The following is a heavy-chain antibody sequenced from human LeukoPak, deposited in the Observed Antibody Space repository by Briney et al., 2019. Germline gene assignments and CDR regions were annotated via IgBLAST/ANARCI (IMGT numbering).Heavy chain of an antibody. J-gene: IGHJ5*02. CDR1: GYTFTSYG. CDR2: ISAYNGNT. D-gene: IGHD2-15*01. CDR3: ARDPRYCSGGSCPGSWFDP. V-gene: IGHV1-18*01. Sequence: GDSVKVSCKASGYTFTSYGISWVRQAPGQGLEWMGWISAYNGNTNYAQKLQGRVTMTTYTSTSTAYMELRSLRSDDTAVYYCARDPRYCSGGSCPGSWFDPWGQGTLVTVAS.